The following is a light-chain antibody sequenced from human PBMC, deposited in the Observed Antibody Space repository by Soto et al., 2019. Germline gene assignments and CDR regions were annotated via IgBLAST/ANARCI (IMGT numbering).Light chain of an antibody. CDR1: QGVSNW. Sequence: DLQMTQSPSSVSASVGDRVSITCRASQGVSNWLAWYQQKPGRAPKLLIYTGSSLQSGVPSRSSGTGSGTDFTLNISSLQPEDVATYYCQQANSFPLTFGGGTKVEIK. V-gene: IGKV1-12*01. J-gene: IGKJ4*01. CDR2: TGS. CDR3: QQANSFPLT.